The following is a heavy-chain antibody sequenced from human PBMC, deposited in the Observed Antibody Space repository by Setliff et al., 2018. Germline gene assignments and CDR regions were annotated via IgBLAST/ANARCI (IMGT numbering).Heavy chain of an antibody. CDR2: INHSGST. J-gene: IGHJ4*02. D-gene: IGHD2-8*01. V-gene: IGHV4-34*01. Sequence: SETLSLTCAVYGGSFSGYYWSWIRQPPGKGLEWIGEINHSGSTNYNPSLKSRVTISVDTSKNQFSLKLSSVTAADTAVYYCARGRYCTTLSCPYYFDYWGQGTLVTVSS. CDR3: ARGRYCTTLSCPYYFDY. CDR1: GGSFSGYY.